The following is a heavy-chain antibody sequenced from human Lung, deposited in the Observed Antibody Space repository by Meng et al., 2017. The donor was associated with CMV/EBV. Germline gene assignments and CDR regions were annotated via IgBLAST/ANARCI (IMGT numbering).Heavy chain of an antibody. CDR1: GFTFSNYS. CDR2: ISYDGSNK. Sequence: SCAASGFTFSNYSMHWVRQAPGKGLEWVAFISYDGSNKYYADSVKGRFTISRDNSKNTLYLQMNSLRAEDTAVYYCARDADSSSFSPESARGYYYFGMDVXGQGXTVTVSS. V-gene: IGHV3-30*19. D-gene: IGHD6-13*01. CDR3: ARDADSSSFSPESARGYYYFGMDV. J-gene: IGHJ6*02.